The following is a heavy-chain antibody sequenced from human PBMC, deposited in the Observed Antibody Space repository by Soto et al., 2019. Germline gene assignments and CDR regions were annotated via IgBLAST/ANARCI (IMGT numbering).Heavy chain of an antibody. CDR2: IYPGDSDT. Sequence: GESLKISCMGSGYKVSTWHNFTSYWIAWVRQMPGEGLEWMGIIYPGDSDTRYSPSFQGQVTISADKSINSVYLQWSSLRASDTATYYCARLGFNYDFLSGYYNVHHYYGIAVWGQGTTVTVSS. J-gene: IGHJ6*02. V-gene: IGHV5-51*01. D-gene: IGHD3-3*01. CDR1: GYKVSTWHNFTSYW. CDR3: ARLGFNYDFLSGYYNVHHYYGIAV.